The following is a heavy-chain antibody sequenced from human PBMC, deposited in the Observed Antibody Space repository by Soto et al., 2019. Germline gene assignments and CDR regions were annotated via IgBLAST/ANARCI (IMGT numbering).Heavy chain of an antibody. J-gene: IGHJ6*02. CDR2: ISGSGGST. V-gene: IGHV3-23*01. CDR3: AKDGTYDFWSGYFYGMDV. Sequence: PGGSLRLSCAASGLTFSSYAMSWVRQALGKGLEWVSTISGSGGSTYYADSVKGRFTISRDNSKNTLYLQMNSLRAEDTAVYYCAKDGTYDFWSGYFYGMDVWGQGTTVTVSS. CDR1: GLTFSSYA. D-gene: IGHD3-3*01.